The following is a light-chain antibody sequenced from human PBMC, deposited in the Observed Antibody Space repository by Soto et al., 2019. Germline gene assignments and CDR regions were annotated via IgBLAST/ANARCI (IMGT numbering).Light chain of an antibody. Sequence: EIVLTQSPGTLSLSPGERATLSCRASQSVSSSYLAWYQQKPGQAPRVLIHGASSRATGIPDRFSGSGSGTAITLTIIRLEPEDFAVYFCQQYGNPPPNAFGQGTKVEIK. J-gene: IGKJ2*01. CDR2: GAS. CDR3: QQYGNPPPNA. V-gene: IGKV3-20*01. CDR1: QSVSSSY.